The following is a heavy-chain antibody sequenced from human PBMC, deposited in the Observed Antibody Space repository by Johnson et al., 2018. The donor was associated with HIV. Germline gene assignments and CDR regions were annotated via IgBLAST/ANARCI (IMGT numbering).Heavy chain of an antibody. D-gene: IGHD4-17*01. CDR1: GFTVSSNY. V-gene: IGHV3-66*01. CDR2: IYSGGST. CDR3: ARDAKVDYGDAFDI. J-gene: IGHJ3*02. Sequence: VQLVESGGGLVQPGGSLRLSCAASGFTVSSNYMSWVRQAPGKGLEWVSVIYSGGSTYYADSLKGRLTISRDNSKNTLYLQMNSLRAEDTAVYYCARDAKVDYGDAFDICGQGTKVTVSS.